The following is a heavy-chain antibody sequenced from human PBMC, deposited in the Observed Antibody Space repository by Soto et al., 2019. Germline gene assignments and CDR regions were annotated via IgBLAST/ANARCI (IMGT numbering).Heavy chain of an antibody. D-gene: IGHD6-13*01. Sequence: DVQLVESGGGLVQPGRSLRLSCAASGFNFDTYIMNWVRQAPGKGLEWISLISSTSNTISYVDSVKGRFTASRDNAVNSLYLQMDSLRDEDTAVYYCARGYGAFDFWGQGTMVTVSS. CDR3: ARGYGAFDF. V-gene: IGHV3-48*02. J-gene: IGHJ3*01. CDR1: GFNFDTYI. CDR2: ISSTSNTI.